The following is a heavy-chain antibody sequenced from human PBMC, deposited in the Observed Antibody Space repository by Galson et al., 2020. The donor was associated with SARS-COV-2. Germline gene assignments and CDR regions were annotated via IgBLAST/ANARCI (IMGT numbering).Heavy chain of an antibody. Sequence: SETLSLTCTVSGGSVSSYYWTWIRQSPGKGLEWIGHMYYSGGTNYNPSLKSRVTTSVDTSKNQFSLKLSSVTAADTAVYFCARGVPSYPSYYMDVWGKGTTVTFSS. CDR3: ARGVPSYPSYYMDV. D-gene: IGHD2-2*01. CDR2: MYYSGGT. J-gene: IGHJ6*03. CDR1: GGSVSSYY. V-gene: IGHV4-59*02.